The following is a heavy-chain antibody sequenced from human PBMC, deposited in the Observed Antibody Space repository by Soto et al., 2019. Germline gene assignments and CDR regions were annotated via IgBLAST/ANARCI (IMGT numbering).Heavy chain of an antibody. CDR2: IVREGSEK. CDR3: ARDDDYDDNGLDS. J-gene: IGHJ5*01. CDR1: GFAFSSHG. Sequence: QVQLVESGGGVVQPGRSLRLSCAASGFAFSSHGMHWVRQAPGKGLEWVAVIVREGSEKHYADSVKGRFTISRVNSKNTLYLEMNSLRAEDTAVYYCARDDDYDDNGLDSWGQGTLVTVSS. V-gene: IGHV3-33*01. D-gene: IGHD4-17*01.